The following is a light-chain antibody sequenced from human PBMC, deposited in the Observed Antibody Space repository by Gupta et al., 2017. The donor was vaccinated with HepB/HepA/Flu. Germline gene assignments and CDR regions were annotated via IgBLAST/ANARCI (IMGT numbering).Light chain of an antibody. CDR3: HSYAVTTIPSV. J-gene: IGLJ1*01. CDR1: SSDIGSSDY. V-gene: IGLV2-14*03. CDR2: DVT. Sequence: SALTQPASVSGSPGQSITISCTGTSSDIGSSDYVSWYQQHPCKVPKLMIYDVTNRHSGLSHRFSGSKSGTTASLTIPWLQAEDEADYYCHSYAVTTIPSVFGSGTKVTVL.